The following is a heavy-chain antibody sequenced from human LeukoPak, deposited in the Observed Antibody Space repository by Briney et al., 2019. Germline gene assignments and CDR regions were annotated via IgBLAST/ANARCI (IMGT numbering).Heavy chain of an antibody. CDR2: ISGSGGST. J-gene: IGHJ4*02. V-gene: IGHV3-23*01. Sequence: PGGSLRLSCAASGFTFSSYAMSWVRQAPGKGLVWVSAISGSGGSTYYADSVKGRFTISRDNSKNTLYLQMNSLRAEDTAVYYCAKGNGYSYGYSDYWGQGTLVTVSS. D-gene: IGHD5-18*01. CDR1: GFTFSSYA. CDR3: AKGNGYSYGYSDY.